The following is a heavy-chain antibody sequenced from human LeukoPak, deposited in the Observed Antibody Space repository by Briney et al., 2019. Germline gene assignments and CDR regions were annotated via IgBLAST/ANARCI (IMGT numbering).Heavy chain of an antibody. CDR1: GGTFSSYA. V-gene: IGHV1-69*05. CDR3: ASCSSTSCYKRAFDY. CDR2: IIPIFGTA. Sequence: ASVKVSCKASGGTFSSYAISWVRQAPGQGLEWMGGIIPIFGTANYAQKFQGRVTSTTDESTSTAYMELSSLRSEDTAVYYCASCSSTSCYKRAFDYWGQGTLVTVSS. J-gene: IGHJ4*02. D-gene: IGHD2-2*02.